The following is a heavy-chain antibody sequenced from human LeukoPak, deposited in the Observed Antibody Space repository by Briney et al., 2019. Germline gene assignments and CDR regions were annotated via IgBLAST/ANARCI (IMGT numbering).Heavy chain of an antibody. Sequence: ETLSLTCTVSGGSISSYYWSWIRQPPGKGLEWVSAISGSGGSTYYADSVKGRFTISRDNSKNTLYLQMNSLRAEDTAVYYCAKNPNWNDDDYWGQGTLVTVSS. V-gene: IGHV3-23*01. CDR2: ISGSGGST. J-gene: IGHJ4*02. CDR3: AKNPNWNDDDY. D-gene: IGHD1-1*01. CDR1: GGSISSYY.